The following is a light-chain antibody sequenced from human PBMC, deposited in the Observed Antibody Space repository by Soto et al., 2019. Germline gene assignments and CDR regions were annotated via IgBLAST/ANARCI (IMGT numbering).Light chain of an antibody. J-gene: IGKJ2*01. V-gene: IGKV3-15*01. Sequence: EIVMTQSPATLSVSPGERATLTCRASQSVSSSFAWYQQKPGQAPRLLIYGASTRATGIPARFSGSRSGTEFTLTISSLQSEDFAVYYCQQYNNWPLYTFGQGTKLEIK. CDR3: QQYNNWPLYT. CDR1: QSVSSS. CDR2: GAS.